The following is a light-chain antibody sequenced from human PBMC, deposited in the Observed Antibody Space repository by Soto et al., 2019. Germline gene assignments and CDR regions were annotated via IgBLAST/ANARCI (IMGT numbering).Light chain of an antibody. CDR1: QSVSSY. CDR3: QQRSNWPHT. V-gene: IGKV3-11*01. Sequence: EIVSTQSPATLSLSPGERATLSCRASQSVSSYLAWYQQKPGQAPRLLIYDASKRATGIPGRFSGSGSGTDFTLPISSLEPEDSAVYYCQQRSNWPHTFGQGTKLEIK. J-gene: IGKJ2*01. CDR2: DAS.